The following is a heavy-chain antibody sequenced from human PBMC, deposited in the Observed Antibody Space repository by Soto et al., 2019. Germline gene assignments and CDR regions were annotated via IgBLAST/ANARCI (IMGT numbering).Heavy chain of an antibody. V-gene: IGHV1-46*03. CDR1: RYTFTSYD. D-gene: IGHD1-26*01. CDR3: ALGRGKPYYFDY. CDR2: INPTGGSP. Sequence: QVQVVQSGVEVKKPGASVKVSCKSSRYTFTSYDVHWVRQAPGQGLEWMGLINPTGGSPSYAQTFRGRVTMTKDTSTSTVYMELSSLRSEDTAMYYCALGRGKPYYFDYWGQGTLVTVSS. J-gene: IGHJ4*02.